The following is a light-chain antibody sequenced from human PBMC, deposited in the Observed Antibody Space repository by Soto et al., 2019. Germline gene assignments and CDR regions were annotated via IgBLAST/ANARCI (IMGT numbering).Light chain of an antibody. CDR2: EVS. CDR1: SSDVGGYNY. V-gene: IGLV2-14*01. J-gene: IGLJ1*01. Sequence: QSVLTQPASVSGSPGQSITISCTGTSSDVGGYNYVSWYQQHPGKAPKFMIYEVSNRPSGVSNRFSGSKSGNTASLTISGLQAEDEADYYCSSYTSSSTGVFGTGTKVTV. CDR3: SSYTSSSTGV.